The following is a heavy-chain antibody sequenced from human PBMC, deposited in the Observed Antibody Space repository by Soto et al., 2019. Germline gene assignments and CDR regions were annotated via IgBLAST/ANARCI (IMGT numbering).Heavy chain of an antibody. J-gene: IGHJ6*02. CDR2: INHSGST. CDR3: ARMGFVLLGMDV. Sequence: PSETLSLTCAVYGGSFSGYYWSWIRQPPGKGLAWIGEINHSGSTNYNPSLKSRVTISVDTSKNQFSLKLSSVTAADTAVYYCARMGFVLLGMDVWGQGTTVTVSS. CDR1: GGSFSGYY. D-gene: IGHD3-10*01. V-gene: IGHV4-34*01.